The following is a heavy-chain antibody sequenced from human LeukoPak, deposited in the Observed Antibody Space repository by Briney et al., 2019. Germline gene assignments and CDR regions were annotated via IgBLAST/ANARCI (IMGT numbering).Heavy chain of an antibody. V-gene: IGHV3-23*01. CDR2: ISVSAGST. CDR3: ARGVVVPAATSGDHSKGLRYRDY. CDR1: GFTFSTYA. J-gene: IGHJ4*02. D-gene: IGHD2-2*01. Sequence: GGSLKLSCAASGFTFSTYAMSWVRQAPGKGLEWVSAISVSAGSTYYADSVKGRFTISRDNSKNTLYLQMNSLRAEDTAVYYCARGVVVPAATSGDHSKGLRYRDYWGQGTLVTVSS.